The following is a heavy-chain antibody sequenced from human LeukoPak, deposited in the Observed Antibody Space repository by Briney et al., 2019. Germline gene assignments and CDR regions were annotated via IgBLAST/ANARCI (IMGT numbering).Heavy chain of an antibody. V-gene: IGHV3-15*01. CDR1: GITFTHVW. CDR2: IKSRIDGGAT. CDR3: VTGASRYYDSSGFYPPFDY. Sequence: PGGSLRLSCAASGITFTHVWMNWVRQAPGKGLEWVGRIKSRIDGGATDYAAPVKGRFTIPRDDSKDTLYLQMNSLKTEDTAVFYCVTGASRYYDSSGFYPPFDYWGQGTPVTVSS. J-gene: IGHJ4*02. D-gene: IGHD3-22*01.